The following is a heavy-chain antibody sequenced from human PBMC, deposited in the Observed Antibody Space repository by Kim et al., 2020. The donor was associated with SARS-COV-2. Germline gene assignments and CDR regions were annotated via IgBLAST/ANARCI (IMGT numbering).Heavy chain of an antibody. CDR1: GFTFSSYS. J-gene: IGHJ5*02. Sequence: GGSLRLSCAASGFTFSSYSMNWVRQAPGKGLEWVSSISSSSSYIYYADSVKGRFTISRDNAKNSLYLQMNSLRAEDTAVYYCARGNRMTTVTTGAGAWGQGTLVTVSS. CDR3: ARGNRMTTVTTGAGA. CDR2: ISSSSSYI. D-gene: IGHD4-17*01. V-gene: IGHV3-21*01.